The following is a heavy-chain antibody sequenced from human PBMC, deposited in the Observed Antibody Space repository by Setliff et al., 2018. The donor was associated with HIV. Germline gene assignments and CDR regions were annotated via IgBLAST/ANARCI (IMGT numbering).Heavy chain of an antibody. CDR1: GYTFSDYF. CDR3: ARLSVEDGFDV. J-gene: IGHJ3*01. Sequence: GASVKVSCKTSGYTFSDYFGHWVRQAPGQGLEWMGWINPKTGATHYTQVRDRVTMTRDTSTSTAYMELSSLRFDDTAVYYCARLSVEDGFDVWGQGTLVTVSS. V-gene: IGHV1-2*02. CDR2: INPKTGAT.